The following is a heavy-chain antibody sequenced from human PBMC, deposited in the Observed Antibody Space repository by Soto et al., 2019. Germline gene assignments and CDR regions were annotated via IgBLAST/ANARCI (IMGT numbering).Heavy chain of an antibody. Sequence: SETLSLTCTVSGGSVSSGSYYWSWIRQPPGKGLEWIGYIYYSGSTNYNPSLKSRVTISVDTSKNQFSLKLSSVTAADTAVYYCARDGAGSSVQHWGQGTLVTVSS. J-gene: IGHJ1*01. D-gene: IGHD2-2*01. CDR3: ARDGAGSSVQH. V-gene: IGHV4-61*01. CDR2: IYYSGST. CDR1: GGSVSSGSYY.